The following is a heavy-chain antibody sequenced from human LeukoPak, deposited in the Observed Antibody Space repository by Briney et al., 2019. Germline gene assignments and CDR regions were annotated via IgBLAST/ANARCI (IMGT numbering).Heavy chain of an antibody. D-gene: IGHD1-26*01. CDR1: GGSISSYY. CDR2: VYYSGRT. J-gene: IGHJ6*02. CDR3: ARTFSESYYYYGMDV. V-gene: IGHV4-59*01. Sequence: PSETLSLTCTVSGGSISSYYWSWIRQPPGKGLEWIGYVYYSGRTNYNPSLKSRVTTSVDTYKNQFSLKLSSVTAADTAVYYCARTFSESYYYYGMDVWGQGTTVTVSS.